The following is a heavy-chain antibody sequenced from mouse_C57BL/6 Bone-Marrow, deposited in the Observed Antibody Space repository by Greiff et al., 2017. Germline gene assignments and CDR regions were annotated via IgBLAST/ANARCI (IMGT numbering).Heavy chain of an antibody. CDR3: ARRTTVV. J-gene: IGHJ3*01. Sequence: EVKLMESGGDLVKPGGSLKLSCAASGFTFSSYGMSWVRQTPDKRLEWVATISSGGSYTYYPDSVKGRFTISRDNAKNTLYLQMSSLKSEDTAMYDCARRTTVVWGQGTLVTVSA. V-gene: IGHV5-6*02. CDR2: ISSGGSYT. D-gene: IGHD1-1*01. CDR1: GFTFSSYG.